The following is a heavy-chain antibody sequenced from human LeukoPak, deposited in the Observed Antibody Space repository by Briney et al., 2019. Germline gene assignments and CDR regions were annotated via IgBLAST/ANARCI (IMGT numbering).Heavy chain of an antibody. CDR1: GFTFSSYG. CDR3: AKDRGDTAKRAGSADY. Sequence: QSGGSLRLSCAASGFTFSSYGMHWVRQAPGKGLEWVAFIRYDGSNKYYADSVKGRFTISRDNSKNTLYLQMNSLRAEDTAVYYCAKDRGDTAKRAGSADYWGQGTLVTVSS. D-gene: IGHD5-18*01. CDR2: IRYDGSNK. V-gene: IGHV3-30*02. J-gene: IGHJ4*02.